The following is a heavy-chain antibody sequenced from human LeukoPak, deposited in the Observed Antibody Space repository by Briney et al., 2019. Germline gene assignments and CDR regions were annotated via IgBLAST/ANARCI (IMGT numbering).Heavy chain of an antibody. D-gene: IGHD1-26*01. Sequence: GASVKVSCKASGYTFTGYYMHWVRQAPGQGLEWMGWINPNSGGTNYAQKFQGRVTMTRDTSISTAYMELSRLRSDDTAVYYCARCSGSHCEEFDYWGQGTLVTVSS. J-gene: IGHJ4*02. CDR1: GYTFTGYY. CDR2: INPNSGGT. V-gene: IGHV1-2*02. CDR3: ARCSGSHCEEFDY.